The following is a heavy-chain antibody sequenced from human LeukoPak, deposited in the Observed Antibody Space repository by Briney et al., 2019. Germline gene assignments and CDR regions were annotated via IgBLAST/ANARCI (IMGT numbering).Heavy chain of an antibody. D-gene: IGHD3-16*01. CDR2: FHNSGTS. V-gene: IGHV4-59*01. J-gene: IGHJ4*02. CDR1: DDSTSDYY. CDR3: TRGAGWLIDY. Sequence: SETLSPTCTVSDDSTSDYYRGWIRQPPGKGLEWIGYFHNSGTSTYNPSLKSRVTISADTSKNQFSLKLNSLTTADTAVYYCTRGAGWLIDYWGQGILVTVSS.